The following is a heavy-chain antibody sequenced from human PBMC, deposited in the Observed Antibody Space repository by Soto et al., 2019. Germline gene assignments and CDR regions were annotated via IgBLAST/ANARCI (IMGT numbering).Heavy chain of an antibody. J-gene: IGHJ5*02. CDR1: GFTFGDSY. Sequence: PGGSLRLSCAGSGFTFGDSYMSWIRQAPGKGLEWLSYISPGSRYPAYADSVKGRFTISRDNARRSLFLQMTSLTAEDTAMYYCVRARRGGMFDPWGPGTMLTVSS. CDR2: ISPGSRYP. V-gene: IGHV3-11*06. D-gene: IGHD3-3*01. CDR3: VRARRGGMFDP.